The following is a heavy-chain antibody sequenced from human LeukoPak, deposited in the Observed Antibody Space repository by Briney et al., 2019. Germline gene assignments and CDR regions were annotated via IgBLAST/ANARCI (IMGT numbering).Heavy chain of an antibody. D-gene: IGHD3-22*01. CDR2: ISSGGRTI. CDR3: SAGEGYYDSSDYYSAWAFNV. V-gene: IGHV3-11*04. CDR1: GFTFSDYY. Sequence: GGSLRLSCAASGFTFSDYYMSWIRQAPGKGLEWVSYISSGGRTIYYADSVKGRFTISRDNAKNSLYLQMNSLRAEDTAVYYCSAGEGYYDSSDYYSAWAFNVWGQGTMVIVSS. J-gene: IGHJ3*01.